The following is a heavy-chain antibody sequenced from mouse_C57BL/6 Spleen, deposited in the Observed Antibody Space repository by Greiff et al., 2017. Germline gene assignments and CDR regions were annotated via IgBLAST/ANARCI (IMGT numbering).Heavy chain of an antibody. CDR3: AKNEGLPYYFDY. V-gene: IGHV2-5*01. D-gene: IGHD3-3*01. CDR2: IWRGGST. Sequence: VKLQESGPGLVQPSQSLSITCTVSGFSLTSYGVHWVRQSPGKGLEWLGVIWRGGSTDYNAAFMSRLSITKDNSKSQVFFKMNSLQADDTAIYYCAKNEGLPYYFDYWGQGTTLTVSS. J-gene: IGHJ2*01. CDR1: GFSLTSYG.